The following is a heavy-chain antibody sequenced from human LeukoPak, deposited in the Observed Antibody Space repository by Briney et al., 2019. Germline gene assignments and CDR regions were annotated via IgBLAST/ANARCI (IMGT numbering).Heavy chain of an antibody. CDR2: INHSGST. J-gene: IGHJ4*02. V-gene: IGHV4-34*01. CDR1: GGSFSGYY. D-gene: IGHD3-3*01. CDR3: ARGQIRIFGVDHGPTLSDY. Sequence: SETLSLTCAVYGGSFSGYYWSWIRQPPGKGLEWIGEINHSGSTNYNPSLKSRVTISVDTSKNQFSLKLSSVTAADTAVYYCARGQIRIFGVDHGPTLSDYWGQGTLVTVSS.